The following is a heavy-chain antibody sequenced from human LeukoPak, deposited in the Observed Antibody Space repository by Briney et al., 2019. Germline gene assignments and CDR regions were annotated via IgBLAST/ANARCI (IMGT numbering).Heavy chain of an antibody. V-gene: IGHV5-51*01. Sequence: GESLKISCQGSGYTFTSYWIGWVRQMPVKGLEWMGSIYPGDSDTKYSPSFQGQVTISVDKSTNTAYLQWKSLKASDTAMYYCARGDVVRGVSWFDSWGREPWSPSPQ. J-gene: IGHJ5*01. CDR2: IYPGDSDT. CDR3: ARGDVVRGVSWFDS. D-gene: IGHD2-21*02. CDR1: GYTFTSYW.